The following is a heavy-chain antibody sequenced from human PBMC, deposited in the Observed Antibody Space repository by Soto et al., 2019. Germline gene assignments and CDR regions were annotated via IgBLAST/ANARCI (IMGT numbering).Heavy chain of an antibody. V-gene: IGHV4-4*02. Sequence: KTSETLSLTCAVSGGSISSSNWWSWVRQPPGKGLEWIGEIYHSGSTNYNPSLKSRVTISVDKSKNQFSLKLSSVTAADTAVYYCARDMAVAGHYYYGMDVWGQGTTVTVSS. J-gene: IGHJ6*02. D-gene: IGHD6-19*01. CDR2: IYHSGST. CDR3: ARDMAVAGHYYYGMDV. CDR1: GGSISSSNW.